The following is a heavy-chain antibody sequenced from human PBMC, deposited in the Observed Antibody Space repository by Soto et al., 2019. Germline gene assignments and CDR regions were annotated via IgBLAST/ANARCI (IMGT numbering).Heavy chain of an antibody. CDR1: CVSISNSSYY. V-gene: IGHV4-39*01. J-gene: IGHJ4*02. CDR2: IYYSGIT. CDR3: ARHGSN. Sequence: SETLSLTCTVSCVSISNSSYYWGWIRRPPGKGLEWIGTIYYSGITYYDPSLKSRVTISVDTSKNQFSLKLTSVTAADTAVYYCARHGSNWGQGTLVTVSS.